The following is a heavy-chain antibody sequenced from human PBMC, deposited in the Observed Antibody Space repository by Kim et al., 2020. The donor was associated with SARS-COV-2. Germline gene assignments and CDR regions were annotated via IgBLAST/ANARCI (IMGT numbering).Heavy chain of an antibody. D-gene: IGHD3-10*01. V-gene: IGHV3-43*02. J-gene: IGHJ6*01. CDR3: AKDSGLFWFGELLLSPYYYGMDV. Sequence: GGSLRLSCAASGFTFDDYAMHWVRQAPGKGLEWVSHITGDGGSTYYADSVKGRFTISRDNSKNSLYLQMNSLRAEDTALYYCAKDSGLFWFGELLLSPYYYGMDVWGPGTTVTVSS. CDR1: GFTFDDYA. CDR2: ITGDGGST.